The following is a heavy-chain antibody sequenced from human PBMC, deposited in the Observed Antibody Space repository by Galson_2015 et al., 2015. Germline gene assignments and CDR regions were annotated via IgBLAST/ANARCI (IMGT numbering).Heavy chain of an antibody. V-gene: IGHV3-9*01. CDR2: ISWNSGSI. J-gene: IGHJ4*02. D-gene: IGHD3-9*01. Sequence: SLRLSCAASGFTFDDYAMHWVRQAPGKGLEWVSGISWNSGSIGYADSVKGRFTISRDNAKNSLYLQMNSLRAEDTALYYCAKGIDFYQAVLDYWGQGTLVTVSS. CDR1: GFTFDDYA. CDR3: AKGIDFYQAVLDY.